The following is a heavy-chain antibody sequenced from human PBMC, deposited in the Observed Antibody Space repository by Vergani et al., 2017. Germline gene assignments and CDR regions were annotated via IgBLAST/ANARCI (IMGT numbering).Heavy chain of an antibody. CDR1: GFTFSSYG. Sequence: EKLEQTGGGVVKPGRSLRLSCAASGFTFSSYGMHWVRQAPGKGLEWVAVISYDGSNKYYADSVKGRFTISRDNSKNTLYLQMNSLRAEDTAVYYCAKTLVDTAPDYYYYYMDVWGKGTTVTVSS. J-gene: IGHJ6*03. CDR2: ISYDGSNK. D-gene: IGHD5-18*01. V-gene: IGHV3-30*18. CDR3: AKTLVDTAPDYYYYYMDV.